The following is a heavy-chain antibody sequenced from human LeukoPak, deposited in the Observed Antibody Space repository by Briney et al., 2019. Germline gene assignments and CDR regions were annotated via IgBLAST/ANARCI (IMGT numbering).Heavy chain of an antibody. CDR1: GDSISSYY. CDR3: ARGIIVGATWGENDNWFDP. V-gene: IGHV4-59*01. D-gene: IGHD1-26*01. CDR2: IYYSGNT. J-gene: IGHJ5*02. Sequence: SETMSLTCTVSGDSISSYYWSCIRQPPGKGLEWIGYIYYSGNTNYNPSLKSRVTISVDTSKNQFSLKLSSVTAADTAVYYCARGIIVGATWGENDNWFDPWGQGTLVTVSS.